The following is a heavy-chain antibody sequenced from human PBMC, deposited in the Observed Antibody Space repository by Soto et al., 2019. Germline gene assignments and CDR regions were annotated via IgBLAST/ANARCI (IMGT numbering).Heavy chain of an antibody. Sequence: GGSLRLSCSASGFTFSSYAMHWVRQAPGKGLEYVSAISSNGVSTYYADSVKGRFTISRDKSKNTLYLQMSSLRAEDTAVYYCVKGTDCSGGSCMLGEGFYFDFWGQGTLVTVSS. CDR2: ISSNGVST. CDR3: VKGTDCSGGSCMLGEGFYFDF. J-gene: IGHJ4*02. V-gene: IGHV3-64D*09. CDR1: GFTFSSYA. D-gene: IGHD2-15*01.